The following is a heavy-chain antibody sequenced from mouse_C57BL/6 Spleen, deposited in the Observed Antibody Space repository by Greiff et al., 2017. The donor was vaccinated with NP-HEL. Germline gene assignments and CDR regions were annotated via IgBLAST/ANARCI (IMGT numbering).Heavy chain of an antibody. CDR1: GYTFTSYW. D-gene: IGHD2-4*01. CDR3: ARSLDYEFAY. V-gene: IGHV1-69*01. Sequence: QVQLQQPGAELVMPGASVKLSCKASGYTFTSYWMHWVKQRPGQGLAWIGEIDPSDSYTNYNQKFKGKSTLTVDKSSSTAYMQLSSLTSEDSAVYYCARSLDYEFAYWGQGTLVTVSA. J-gene: IGHJ3*01. CDR2: IDPSDSYT.